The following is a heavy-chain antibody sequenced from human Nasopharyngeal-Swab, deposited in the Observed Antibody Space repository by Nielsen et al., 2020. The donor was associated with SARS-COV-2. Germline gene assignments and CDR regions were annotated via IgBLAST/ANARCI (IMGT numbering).Heavy chain of an antibody. D-gene: IGHD5-12*01. CDR1: GFTFSSYG. Sequence: GESLKISCAASGFTFSSYGMHWVRQAPGKGPEWVAVISYDGSNKYYADSVKGRFTISRDTSKNTLYLQMNSLRAEDTAVYYCAKDRGRGYSGYDLSGAFDIWGQGTMVTVSS. CDR3: AKDRGRGYSGYDLSGAFDI. V-gene: IGHV3-30*18. CDR2: ISYDGSNK. J-gene: IGHJ3*02.